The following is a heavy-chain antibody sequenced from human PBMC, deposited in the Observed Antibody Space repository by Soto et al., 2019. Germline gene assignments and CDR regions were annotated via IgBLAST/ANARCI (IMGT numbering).Heavy chain of an antibody. V-gene: IGHV3-11*05. CDR2: ISSSSSYT. J-gene: IGHJ4*02. Sequence: GESLKISCAASGFTFSYYYMSWIRQAPGKGLEWVSYISSSSSYTNYADSVKGRFTISRGNAKNSLYLQMNSLRAEDTAVYYCARAPPYYGDYGYSPDYWGQGTLVTVSS. CDR1: GFTFSYYY. CDR3: ARAPPYYGDYGYSPDY. D-gene: IGHD4-17*01.